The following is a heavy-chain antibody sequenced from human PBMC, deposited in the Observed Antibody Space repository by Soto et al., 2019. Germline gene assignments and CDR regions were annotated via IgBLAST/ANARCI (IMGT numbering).Heavy chain of an antibody. V-gene: IGHV3-23*01. CDR3: AKDGIGYCSSTSCYTDDP. D-gene: IGHD2-2*02. J-gene: IGHJ5*02. CDR2: ISGSGGST. CDR1: GFTFSSYA. Sequence: WSLRLSCAASGFTFSSYAMSWVRQAPGKGLEWVSAISGSGGSTYYADSVKGRFTISRDNSKNTLYLQMNSLRAEDTAVYYCAKDGIGYCSSTSCYTDDPWGQGTLVTVSS.